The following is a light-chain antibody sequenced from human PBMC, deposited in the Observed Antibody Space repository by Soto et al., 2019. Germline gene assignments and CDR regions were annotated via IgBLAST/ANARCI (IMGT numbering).Light chain of an antibody. J-gene: IGKJ4*01. V-gene: IGKV3-20*01. CDR2: GAS. CDR1: QSISNK. Sequence: EIVMPQSPATLSVSPGQRPTLSLTASQSISNKLVWYQQKPGQAPRLLIYGASTRAAGIPDRFSGSGSGTDFLITITRLEPEDFAVYYCQQYGSTHTFGGGTKVDIK. CDR3: QQYGSTHT.